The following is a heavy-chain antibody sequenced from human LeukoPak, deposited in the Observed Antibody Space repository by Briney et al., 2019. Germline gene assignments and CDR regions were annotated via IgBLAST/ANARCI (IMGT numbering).Heavy chain of an antibody. Sequence: GGSLRLSCAASGFTFSSYAIHWVRQAPGKGLEWVAVISYDGSNKYYADSVKGRFTISRDNSKNTLYLQMNSLRVEDTAVYYCARSRYSGNFVFDYWGQGTLVTVSS. CDR1: GFTFSSYA. CDR2: ISYDGSNK. CDR3: ARSRYSGNFVFDY. J-gene: IGHJ4*02. V-gene: IGHV3-30-3*01. D-gene: IGHD5-12*01.